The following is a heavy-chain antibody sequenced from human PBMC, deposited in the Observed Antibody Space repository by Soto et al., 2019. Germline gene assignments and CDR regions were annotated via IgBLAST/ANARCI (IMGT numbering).Heavy chain of an antibody. CDR1: GGSFSGYY. J-gene: IGHJ4*02. V-gene: IGHV4-34*01. Sequence: SETLSLTCAVYGGSFSGYYWSWIRQPPGTGLEWIGEINHSGSTNYNPSLKSRVTISVDTSKNQFSLKLSSVTAADTAVYYCARVGDSSSWPLYFDYWGQGTLVTVSS. CDR3: ARVGDSSSWPLYFDY. D-gene: IGHD6-13*01. CDR2: INHSGST.